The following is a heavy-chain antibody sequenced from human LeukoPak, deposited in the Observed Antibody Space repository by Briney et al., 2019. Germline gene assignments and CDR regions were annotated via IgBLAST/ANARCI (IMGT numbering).Heavy chain of an antibody. J-gene: IGHJ3*01. CDR1: GFNFRDAA. Sequence: GGSLRLSCAASGFNFRDAAMTWVRQAPGKGLEWVALISFSGDNSYYADSVKGRFSVSRDNSENTLSLQMNSLRVKDTARYYCAKDIQLSTWGLGTMVTVSS. D-gene: IGHD5-24*01. CDR3: AKDIQLST. CDR2: ISFSGDNS. V-gene: IGHV3-23*01.